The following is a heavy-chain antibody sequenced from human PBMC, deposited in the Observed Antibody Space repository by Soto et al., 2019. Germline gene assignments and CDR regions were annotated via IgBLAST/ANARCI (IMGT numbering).Heavy chain of an antibody. Sequence: ASVKVSCKASGYTFTSYGISWVRQAPGQGLEWMGWISAYNGNTNYAQKLQGRVTMTTDTSTSTAYMELRSLRSDDTAVYYCARAPRSARDYIWGSYRYDGAFDIWGQGTMVTVSS. V-gene: IGHV1-18*01. J-gene: IGHJ3*02. D-gene: IGHD3-16*02. CDR1: GYTFTSYG. CDR3: ARAPRSARDYIWGSYRYDGAFDI. CDR2: ISAYNGNT.